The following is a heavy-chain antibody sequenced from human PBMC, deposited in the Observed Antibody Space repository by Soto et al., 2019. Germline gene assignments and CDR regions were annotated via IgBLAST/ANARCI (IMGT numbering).Heavy chain of an antibody. CDR1: GGSFSGYY. CDR3: ARGSREQQLARKPNLRKYDY. CDR2: INHSGST. Sequence: SETLSLTCAVYGGSFSGYYWSWIRQPPGKGLEWIGEINHSGSTNYNPSLKSRVTISVDTSKNQFSLKLSSVTAADTAVYYCARGSREQQLARKPNLRKYDYWGQGTLVTVSS. D-gene: IGHD6-13*01. J-gene: IGHJ4*02. V-gene: IGHV4-34*01.